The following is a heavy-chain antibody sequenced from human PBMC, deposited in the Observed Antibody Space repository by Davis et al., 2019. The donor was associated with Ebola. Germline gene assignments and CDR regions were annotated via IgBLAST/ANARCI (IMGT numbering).Heavy chain of an antibody. CDR3: ARVRYYGSGSPIDY. Sequence: SETLSLTCTVSSGSINNYYWSWIRQPPGKGLEWIGYIYYSGSTNYNPSLKSRVTISVDTSKNQFSLKLSSVTAADTAVYYCARVRYYGSGSPIDYWGQGTLVTVSS. CDR2: IYYSGST. J-gene: IGHJ4*02. D-gene: IGHD3-10*01. CDR1: SGSINNYY. V-gene: IGHV4-59*12.